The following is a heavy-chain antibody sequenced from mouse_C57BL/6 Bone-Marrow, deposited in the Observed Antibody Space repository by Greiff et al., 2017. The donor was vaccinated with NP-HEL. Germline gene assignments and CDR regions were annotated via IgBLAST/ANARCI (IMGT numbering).Heavy chain of an antibody. CDR2: IYPGGGYT. Sequence: QVQLQQSGAELVRPGTSVKMSCKASGYTFTNYWIGWAKQRPGHGLEWIGDIYPGGGYTNYNEKFKGKATLTADKSSSTAYMQFSSLTSEDSAIYYCARGDDYDTFAYWGQGTLVTVSA. CDR3: ARGDDYDTFAY. CDR1: GYTFTNYW. D-gene: IGHD2-4*01. J-gene: IGHJ3*01. V-gene: IGHV1-63*01.